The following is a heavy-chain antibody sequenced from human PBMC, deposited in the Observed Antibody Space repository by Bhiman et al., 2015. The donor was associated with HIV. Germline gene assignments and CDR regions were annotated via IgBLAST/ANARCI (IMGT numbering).Heavy chain of an antibody. Sequence: VQLVESGGGLVKSGGSLRLSCAASGFTFDDYAIHWVRQVPGKGLEWVSGISWNSGSIGYADSVKGRFTISRDNAKNSLYLQMNSLRAEDTALYYCARGGSYYSYYYYYMDVWGKGPRSPSP. V-gene: IGHV3-9*01. D-gene: IGHD1-26*01. CDR2: ISWNSGSI. CDR1: GFTFDDYA. J-gene: IGHJ6*03. CDR3: ARGGSYYSYYYYYMDV.